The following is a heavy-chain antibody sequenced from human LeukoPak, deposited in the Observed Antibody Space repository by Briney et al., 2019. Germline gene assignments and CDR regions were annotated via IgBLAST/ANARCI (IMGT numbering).Heavy chain of an antibody. Sequence: ASVTVSCKTSAYSFTCYFFHWIRQAPGQGLEWMGWINANSGDTNYAQQFQGRLTMTRDRSISTVYMELSRLRTDDTAVYYCARDFSWGVDSWGQGTLVTVSS. D-gene: IGHD3-10*01. CDR3: ARDFSWGVDS. J-gene: IGHJ4*02. V-gene: IGHV1-2*02. CDR2: INANSGDT. CDR1: AYSFTCYF.